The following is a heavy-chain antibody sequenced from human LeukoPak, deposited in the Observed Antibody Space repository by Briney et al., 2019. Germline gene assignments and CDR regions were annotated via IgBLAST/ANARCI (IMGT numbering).Heavy chain of an antibody. D-gene: IGHD1-14*01. V-gene: IGHV1-69*05. Sequence: SAVQVSCKASVCTFSRFAMIWVRQAPGQGLEGFGGISAIFITSNYPQNFQSRVTITTDASTTTPYLEMTRLSSGDTAVYSCVTGRVSEPPLISWFDSWGQGNLVTVSS. J-gene: IGHJ5*01. CDR1: VCTFSRFA. CDR3: VTGRVSEPPLISWFDS. CDR2: ISAIFITS.